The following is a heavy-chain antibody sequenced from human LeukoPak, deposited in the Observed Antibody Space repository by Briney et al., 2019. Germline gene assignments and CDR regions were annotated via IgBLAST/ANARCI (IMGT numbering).Heavy chain of an antibody. J-gene: IGHJ4*02. CDR2: IYSSGST. CDR1: GGSISSYY. CDR3: ARDAEFYYYDSSGYRPRGVYFDY. D-gene: IGHD3-22*01. V-gene: IGHV4-4*07. Sequence: LDNLSLTCTVSGGSISSYYWSWIRQPAGKGLEWIGRIYSSGSTNYNPSLKSRVTISVDKSKNQFSLKLSSVTAADTAVYYCARDAEFYYYDSSGYRPRGVYFDYWGQGTLVSVST.